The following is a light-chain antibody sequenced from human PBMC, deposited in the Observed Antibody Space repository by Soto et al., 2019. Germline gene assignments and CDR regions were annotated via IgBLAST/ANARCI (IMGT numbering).Light chain of an antibody. Sequence: EIVMTQSPATLSVSPGERATLSCRASQSVSSNLAWYQQKPGQAPRLLIYGASTRPIAIPARFSGSGSGTGFTLTISSLKSEDFAVYYCQQYNNWPGTFGHGTKVEIK. CDR3: QQYNNWPGT. J-gene: IGKJ1*01. CDR2: GAS. V-gene: IGKV3-15*01. CDR1: QSVSSN.